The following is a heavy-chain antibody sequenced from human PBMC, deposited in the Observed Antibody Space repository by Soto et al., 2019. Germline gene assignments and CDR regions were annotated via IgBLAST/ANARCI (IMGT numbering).Heavy chain of an antibody. V-gene: IGHV3-23*01. CDR3: AKYPGSSSCYYEGWFDP. CDR1: GFTFSSYA. CDR2: SRGSGGST. D-gene: IGHD3-22*01. Sequence: EVQLLESGGGLVQPGESLRLSCAASGFTFSSYAMSWVRQAPGQGLAWVSASRGSGGSTYYADSVKGRFTISRNNSKNTLYQQMHSLRAADTAVYYCAKYPGSSSCYYEGWFDPWGQGTLVTVSS. J-gene: IGHJ5*02.